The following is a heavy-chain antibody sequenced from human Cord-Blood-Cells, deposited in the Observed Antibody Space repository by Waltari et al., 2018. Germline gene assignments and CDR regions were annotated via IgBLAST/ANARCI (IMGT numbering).Heavy chain of an antibody. D-gene: IGHD6-13*01. J-gene: IGHJ2*01. Sequence: QVQLVQSGAEVKKPGSSVKVSCKASGGTFSSYALSWVRQAPGQGLEWMGGITPIFGTANYAQKFQGSVTITADESTSTAYMELSSLRSEDTAVYYCARGSSSYWYFDLWGRGTLVTVSS. CDR1: GGTFSSYA. V-gene: IGHV1-69*12. CDR2: ITPIFGTA. CDR3: ARGSSSYWYFDL.